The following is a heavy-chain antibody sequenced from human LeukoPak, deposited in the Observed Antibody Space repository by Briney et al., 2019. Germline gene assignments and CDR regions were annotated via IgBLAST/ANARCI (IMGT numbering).Heavy chain of an antibody. CDR1: GFTFSSYG. V-gene: IGHV3-30*18. J-gene: IGHJ3*02. CDR2: ISYDGSNK. CDR3: AKGHAFDI. Sequence: GGSLRLPCAASGFTFSSYGMHWVRQAPGKGLEWVAVISYDGSNKYYADSVKGRFTISRDNSKNTLYLQMNSLRAEDTAVYYCAKGHAFDIWGQGTMVTVSS.